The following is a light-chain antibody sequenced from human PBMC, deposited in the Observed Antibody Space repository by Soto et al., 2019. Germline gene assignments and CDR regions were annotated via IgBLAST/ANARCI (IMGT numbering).Light chain of an antibody. CDR2: DAS. Sequence: DIQMTQSPSTLSASVGDRVTITCRASQSISSWLAWYQQKPGKAPKLLIYDASSLESGDPSRFSGSGSGTEFTLTISSLQPDDFATYYCQQYNSYSYTVGQGTKLEIK. CDR1: QSISSW. J-gene: IGKJ2*01. CDR3: QQYNSYSYT. V-gene: IGKV1-5*01.